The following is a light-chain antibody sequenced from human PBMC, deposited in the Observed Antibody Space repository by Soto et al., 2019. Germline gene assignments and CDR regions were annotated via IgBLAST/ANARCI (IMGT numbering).Light chain of an antibody. Sequence: EVVLTQSPATLSLSPGERATLSCRASQSIATFLVWYQQKPGQAPRLLIYDASNRATGIPARFSGSGSGTDFNLTISSLESEDFAVYYCQQRTNWSLTFGGGTKVDIK. CDR1: QSIATF. V-gene: IGKV3-11*01. J-gene: IGKJ4*01. CDR2: DAS. CDR3: QQRTNWSLT.